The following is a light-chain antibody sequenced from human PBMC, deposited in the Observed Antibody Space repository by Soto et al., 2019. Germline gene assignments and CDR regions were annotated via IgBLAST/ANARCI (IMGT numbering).Light chain of an antibody. J-gene: IGLJ1*01. CDR2: DVS. CDR1: SSDVGGYNY. CDR3: CSYTCSSTYV. V-gene: IGLV2-14*03. Sequence: QSVLTQPASVSGSTGQSITISCIGTSSDVGGYNYVSWYQHHPGKAPKLMLYDVSNRPSGVSTRFSGSKSGNTASLTISGLQPEDEADYYCCSYTCSSTYVLGTGTKLTVL.